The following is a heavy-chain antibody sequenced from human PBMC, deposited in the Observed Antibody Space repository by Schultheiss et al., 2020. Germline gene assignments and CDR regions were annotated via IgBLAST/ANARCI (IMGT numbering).Heavy chain of an antibody. CDR2: ISSSSSNI. Sequence: GGSLRLSCAASGFTFSSYSMNWVRQAPGKGLEWVSSISSSSSNIYNADSVKGRFTISRDNAKNSLYLQMNSLRAEDTAVYYCAKDWYQHPTLLSFWGQGTLVTVSS. J-gene: IGHJ4*02. D-gene: IGHD6-13*01. V-gene: IGHV3-21*01. CDR1: GFTFSSYS. CDR3: AKDWYQHPTLLSF.